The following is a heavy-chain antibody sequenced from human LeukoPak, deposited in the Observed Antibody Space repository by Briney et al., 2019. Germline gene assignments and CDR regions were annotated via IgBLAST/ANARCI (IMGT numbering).Heavy chain of an antibody. CDR2: IYWDDDR. J-gene: IGHJ4*02. CDR1: GFSLSSDEVG. V-gene: IGHV2-5*02. Sequence: SGPTLVRPTQTLTLTCSFSGFSLSSDEVGVAWIRQSPGKALEWLGIIYWDDDRRYSPSLKTRLTITKDTSKNHVVLTMTNMDPVDTATYFCAHRRAGYNLVFDHWGQGTLVTVSS. CDR3: AHRRAGYNLVFDH. D-gene: IGHD5-24*01.